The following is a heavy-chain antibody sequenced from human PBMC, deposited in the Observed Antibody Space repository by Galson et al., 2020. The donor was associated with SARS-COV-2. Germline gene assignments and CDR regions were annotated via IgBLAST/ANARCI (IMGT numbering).Heavy chain of an antibody. CDR2: ISWNSGSI. CDR3: AKDRGYGSGNHYYYYGMDV. V-gene: IGHV3-9*01. Sequence: GGSLRLSCAASGFTFDDYAMHWVRQAPGKGLEWVSGISWNSGSIGYADSVKGRFTISRDNAKNSLYLQMNSLRAEDTALYYCAKDRGYGSGNHYYYYGMDVWGQGTTVTVSS. CDR1: GFTFDDYA. D-gene: IGHD3-10*01. J-gene: IGHJ6*02.